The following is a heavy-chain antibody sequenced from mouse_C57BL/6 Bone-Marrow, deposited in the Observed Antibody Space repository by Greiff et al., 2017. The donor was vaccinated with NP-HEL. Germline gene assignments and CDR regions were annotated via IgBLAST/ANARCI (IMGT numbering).Heavy chain of an antibody. CDR2: ISSGSSTI. Sequence: EVKVVESGGGLVKPGGSLKLSCAASGFTFSDYGMHWVRQAPEKGLEWVAYISSGSSTIYYADTVKGRFTISRDNAKNTLFLQMTSLRSEDTAMYYCARMGTAMDYWGQGTSVTVSS. D-gene: IGHD4-1*01. CDR1: GFTFSDYG. CDR3: ARMGTAMDY. J-gene: IGHJ4*01. V-gene: IGHV5-17*01.